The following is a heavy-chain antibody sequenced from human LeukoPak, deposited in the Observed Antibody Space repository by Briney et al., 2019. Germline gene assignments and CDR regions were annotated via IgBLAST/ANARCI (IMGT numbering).Heavy chain of an antibody. CDR2: ISYDGSNK. Sequence: GRSLRLSCAASDFTFSSSGMHWVRQAPGKGLEWVAVISYDGSNKYYVDSVKGRFTISRDNSKNTLYLQTNSLRAEDTAVYYCAKEPRDNLYFFDYWGQGTLVTVSS. CDR3: AKEPRDNLYFFDY. D-gene: IGHD1-1*01. CDR1: DFTFSSSG. V-gene: IGHV3-30*18. J-gene: IGHJ4*02.